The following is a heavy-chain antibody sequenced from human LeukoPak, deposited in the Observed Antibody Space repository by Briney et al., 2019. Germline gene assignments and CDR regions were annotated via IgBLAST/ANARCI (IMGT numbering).Heavy chain of an antibody. J-gene: IGHJ5*02. Sequence: GGSLRLSCAASGFTFSSYDMHWVRQATGKGLEWVSAVGTAGDTYYPGSVKGRFTISRENAKNSLYLQMNSLRAEDTAVYYCARGYGDYNNNWFDPWSQGTLVTVSS. D-gene: IGHD4-17*01. V-gene: IGHV3-13*01. CDR2: VGTAGDT. CDR1: GFTFSSYD. CDR3: ARGYGDYNNNWFDP.